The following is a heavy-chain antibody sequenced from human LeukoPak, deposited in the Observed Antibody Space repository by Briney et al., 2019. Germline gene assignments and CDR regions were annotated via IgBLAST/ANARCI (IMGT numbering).Heavy chain of an antibody. D-gene: IGHD2-2*01. CDR2: IYYSGST. CDR1: GGSISSYY. V-gene: IGHV4-59*01. CDR3: ARGGLGYCSSTSCYAFDY. J-gene: IGHJ4*02. Sequence: SETLSLTCTVSGGSISSYYWSWIRQPPGKGLRWIGYIYYSGSTNYNPSLKSRVTISVDTSKNQFSLKLSSVTAADTAVYYCARGGLGYCSSTSCYAFDYWGQGTLVTVSS.